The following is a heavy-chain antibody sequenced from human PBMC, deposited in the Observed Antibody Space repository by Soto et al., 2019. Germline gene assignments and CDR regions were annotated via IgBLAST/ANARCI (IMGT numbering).Heavy chain of an antibody. CDR2: ISAYNGNT. Sequence: QVQLVQSGAEVKKPGASVKVSCKASGYTFTSYGISWVRQAPGQGLEWMGWISAYNGNTNYAQKLQGRVTMTTGTSTSTAYMELRSLRSDDTAVYYCAVGYCTNGVCYPRDYWGQGTLVTVSS. J-gene: IGHJ4*02. V-gene: IGHV1-18*04. D-gene: IGHD2-8*01. CDR1: GYTFTSYG. CDR3: AVGYCTNGVCYPRDY.